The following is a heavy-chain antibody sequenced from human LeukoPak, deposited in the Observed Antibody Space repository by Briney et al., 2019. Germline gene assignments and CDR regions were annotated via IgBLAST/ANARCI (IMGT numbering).Heavy chain of an antibody. J-gene: IGHJ4*02. CDR1: GGSISSYY. CDR3: ARDFDY. Sequence: SETLSLTCTVSGGSISSYYWSWIRQPPGKGLEWIGYIYYSGSTNYNPSLKSRVTISVDTSKNQFSLKLSSVTAGDTAVYYCARDFDYWGQGTLVTVSS. V-gene: IGHV4-59*01. CDR2: IYYSGST.